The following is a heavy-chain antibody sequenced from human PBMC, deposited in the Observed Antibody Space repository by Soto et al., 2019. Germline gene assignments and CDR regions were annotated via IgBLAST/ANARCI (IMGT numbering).Heavy chain of an antibody. J-gene: IGHJ6*02. CDR2: ISAYNGNT. CDR1: GYTFTSYG. V-gene: IGHV1-18*01. D-gene: IGHD2-2*02. CDR3: ARGTAIPQVDCYGMDV. Sequence: QVQLVQSGAEVKKPGASVKVSCKASGYTFTSYGISWVRQAPGQGLEWMGWISAYNGNTNYAQKFQGRVTMTTDTTPSTADMELRGVRSDDSVVLYCARGTAIPQVDCYGMDVWGQGTTVTVSS.